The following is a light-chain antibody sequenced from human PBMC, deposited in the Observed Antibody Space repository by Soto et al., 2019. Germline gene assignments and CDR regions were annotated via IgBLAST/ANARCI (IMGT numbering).Light chain of an antibody. V-gene: IGLV4-69*01. J-gene: IGLJ3*02. Sequence: QPVLTQSPSASASLGASVKLTCTLSSGHSDYAIAWHQQQPEKGPRYLMKLNNDGSHSKGDGIPDRFSGFSSGADYYLTISSLQSEDEADYYCQTWDAGIRVFGGGTKLTVL. CDR1: SGHSDYA. CDR3: QTWDAGIRV. CDR2: LNNDGSH.